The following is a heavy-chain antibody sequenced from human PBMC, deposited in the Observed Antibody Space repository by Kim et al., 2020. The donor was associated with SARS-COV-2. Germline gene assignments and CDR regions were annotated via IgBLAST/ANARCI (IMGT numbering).Heavy chain of an antibody. J-gene: IGHJ5*02. CDR3: ARDMTYSSSWYMGS. Sequence: GGSLRLSCAASRLSFSRYTMNWLRQAPGKGLEWVSSISTSSTSVRYADSVKGRFSMSRDDAENSVFLQMDSLRVEDTAIYYCARDMTYSSSWYMGSWGQGTPVTVSS. D-gene: IGHD6-13*01. V-gene: IGHV3-21*04. CDR1: RLSFSRYT. CDR2: ISTSSTSV.